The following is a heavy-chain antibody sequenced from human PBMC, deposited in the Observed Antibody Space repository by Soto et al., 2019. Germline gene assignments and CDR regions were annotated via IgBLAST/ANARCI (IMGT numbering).Heavy chain of an antibody. CDR2: IIPIFGTA. Sequence: SVKVSCKXSGGTFSSYAISWVRRAPGQGLEWMGGIIPIFGTANYAQKFQGRVTITADESTSTAYMELSSLRSEDTAVYYCAIPRGARYYDILTGYFENWFDPWGQGTLVTVSS. CDR1: GGTFSSYA. CDR3: AIPRGARYYDILTGYFENWFDP. D-gene: IGHD3-9*01. V-gene: IGHV1-69*13. J-gene: IGHJ5*02.